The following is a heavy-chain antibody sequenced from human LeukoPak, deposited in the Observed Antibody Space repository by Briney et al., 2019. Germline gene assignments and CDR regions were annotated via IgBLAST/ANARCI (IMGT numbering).Heavy chain of an antibody. CDR2: VYYTGYT. Sequence: AETLSLTCTVSCVSLGNYYWSWIRQPPGQGLDWVGYVYYTGYTTYNPSLKSQVTISVAMSQNPFPPIPTSVTAAETAVYYCARHRGDLITSYKYFDPWGQGTLVTVSS. D-gene: IGHD3-10*01. CDR3: ARHRGDLITSYKYFDP. CDR1: CVSLGNYY. V-gene: IGHV4-59*01. J-gene: IGHJ5*01.